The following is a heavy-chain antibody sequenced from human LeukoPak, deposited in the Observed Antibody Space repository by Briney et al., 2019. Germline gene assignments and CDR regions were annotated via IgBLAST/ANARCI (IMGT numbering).Heavy chain of an antibody. Sequence: PGGSLRLSCAASGFTFSSYAMNWVRQTPGKGLEWVSGVSGTGAGTYYADSVEGRFTVSRDNSKNTVFLQMNNLRVEDTAVYYCVKTAEEWWVQLWSNPFDYWGQGTLVTVSS. CDR1: GFTFSSYA. J-gene: IGHJ4*02. D-gene: IGHD2-15*01. CDR3: VKTAEEWWVQLWSNPFDY. CDR2: VSGTGAGT. V-gene: IGHV3-23*01.